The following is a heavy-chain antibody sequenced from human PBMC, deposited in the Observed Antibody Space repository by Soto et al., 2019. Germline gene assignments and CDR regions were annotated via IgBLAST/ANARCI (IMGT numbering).Heavy chain of an antibody. J-gene: IGHJ2*01. CDR1: GFTFSSYG. Sequence: QGQLVESGGGVVQPGRSVRLSCAASGFTFSSYGMHWVRQAPGKGLEWVAIISYDGSNKYYADSVKGRFTISRDNSKNTLYLQMNSLRAEDTAVYYCAKEGYYDSSGYYHYWYFDLWGRGTLVTVSS. CDR3: AKEGYYDSSGYYHYWYFDL. CDR2: ISYDGSNK. V-gene: IGHV3-30*18. D-gene: IGHD3-22*01.